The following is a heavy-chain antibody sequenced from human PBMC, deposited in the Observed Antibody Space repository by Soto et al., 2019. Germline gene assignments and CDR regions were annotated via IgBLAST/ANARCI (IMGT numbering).Heavy chain of an antibody. CDR3: ARDSRVVVAAYSLLGMDV. CDR2: IYYSGST. Sequence: SETLSLTCTVSGGSISSYYWSWIRQPPGKGLEWIGYIYYSGSTNYNPSLKSRVTVSVDTSKNQFSLKLSSVTAADTAVYYCARDSRVVVAAYSLLGMDVWGQGTTVTVSS. V-gene: IGHV4-59*01. J-gene: IGHJ6*02. CDR1: GGSISSYY. D-gene: IGHD2-15*01.